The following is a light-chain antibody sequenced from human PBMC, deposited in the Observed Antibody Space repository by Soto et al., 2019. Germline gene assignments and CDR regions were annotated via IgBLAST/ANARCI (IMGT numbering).Light chain of an antibody. V-gene: IGLV4-69*02. CDR3: QTWGTGFRV. Sequence: QLVLTQSPYASASLGASVKLTCTLGSGRSSYTIAWHQQQPEKGPRYLMKLNSDGSHSKGDGIPDRFSGSSSGAERYLTISSLQSEDEADYYCQTWGTGFRVFGGGTKLTVL. CDR2: LNSDGSH. J-gene: IGLJ3*02. CDR1: SGRSSYT.